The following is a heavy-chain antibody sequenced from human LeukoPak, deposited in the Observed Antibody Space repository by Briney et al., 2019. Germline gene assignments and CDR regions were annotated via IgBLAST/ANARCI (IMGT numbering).Heavy chain of an antibody. CDR1: GFNFNQYG. D-gene: IGHD6-19*01. Sequence: GGSLRLSCVTSGFNFNQYGMHWVRQAPGKGLEWVSYIRYDGSDKHYADSVKGRFTISRDDSKNTLYLQMSSLRAEDTAVYYCARAHLYSSGVDYWGQGTLVTVSS. CDR3: ARAHLYSSGVDY. J-gene: IGHJ4*02. CDR2: IRYDGSDK. V-gene: IGHV3-30*02.